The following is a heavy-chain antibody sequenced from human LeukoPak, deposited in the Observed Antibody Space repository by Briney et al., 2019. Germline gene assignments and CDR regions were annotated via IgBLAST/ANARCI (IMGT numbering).Heavy chain of an antibody. CDR1: GGSIISSTYY. Sequence: SETLSLTCTVSGGSIISSTYYWGWIRQPPGKGLEWIGSIHHSGTTYYNPSLQSRVTISVDTSKNQFSLNLSSVTAADTAVYYCARHPYSYDAFDIWGRGTMVTVSS. V-gene: IGHV4-39*01. CDR3: ARHPYSYDAFDI. CDR2: IHHSGTT. J-gene: IGHJ3*02. D-gene: IGHD5-18*01.